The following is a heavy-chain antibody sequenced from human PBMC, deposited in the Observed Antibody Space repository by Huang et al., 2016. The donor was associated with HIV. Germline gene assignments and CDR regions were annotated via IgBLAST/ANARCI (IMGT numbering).Heavy chain of an antibody. V-gene: IGHV3-53*01. CDR1: GFTVSSNY. Sequence: EVQLVESGGGLIQPGGSLRLSCAAFGFTVSSNYMSWVRQAPGKGLEWVSVIYSDDSTYFAYSVKGRFTISRDNSKNTLYLQMNSLRAEDTAVYYCAAQWELRGGVDFWGQGTLVTVSS. J-gene: IGHJ4*02. D-gene: IGHD1-26*01. CDR2: IYSDDST. CDR3: AAQWELRGGVDF.